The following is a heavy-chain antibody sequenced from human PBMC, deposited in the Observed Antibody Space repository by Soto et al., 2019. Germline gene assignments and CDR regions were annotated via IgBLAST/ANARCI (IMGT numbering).Heavy chain of an antibody. CDR2: IYYSGST. CDR1: GGSISSGGYY. Sequence: PSETLSLTCTVSGGSISSGGYYWSWIRQHPGKGLEWIGYIYYSGSTYYNPSLKSRVTISVDTSKNQFSLKLSSVTAADTAVYYCARGDSSSWPDAFDIWGQGTMVTVSS. V-gene: IGHV4-31*03. CDR3: ARGDSSSWPDAFDI. D-gene: IGHD6-6*01. J-gene: IGHJ3*02.